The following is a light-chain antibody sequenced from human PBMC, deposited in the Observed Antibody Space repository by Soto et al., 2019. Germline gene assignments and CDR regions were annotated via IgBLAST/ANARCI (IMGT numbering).Light chain of an antibody. Sequence: ELVLTQSPGTLSLSPGERATLSYRASQNVSAAYLAWYQQKPGQAPRLLIFGASSRATGIPDRFSGIGSGTDFTLTISRLEPEDFVVYYCQQYFSSPRTFGPGTKVDIK. V-gene: IGKV3-20*01. CDR1: QNVSAAY. J-gene: IGKJ1*01. CDR2: GAS. CDR3: QQYFSSPRT.